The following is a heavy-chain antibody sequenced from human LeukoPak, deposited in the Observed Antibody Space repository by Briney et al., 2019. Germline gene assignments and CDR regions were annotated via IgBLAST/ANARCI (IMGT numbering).Heavy chain of an antibody. D-gene: IGHD2-2*01. Sequence: GEPLQISCPGSGYIFTNYWIAWVRQVPGKGLEWMGILYPGDSESTYSPSFQGQVPISADKSITTTYLQWSSLKASYTAMYYCARGRGYCSSSSGYDFCYWGQGTLVTVA. CDR3: ARGRGYCSSSSGYDFCY. CDR1: GYIFTNYW. CDR2: LYPGDSES. V-gene: IGHV5-51*01. J-gene: IGHJ4*02.